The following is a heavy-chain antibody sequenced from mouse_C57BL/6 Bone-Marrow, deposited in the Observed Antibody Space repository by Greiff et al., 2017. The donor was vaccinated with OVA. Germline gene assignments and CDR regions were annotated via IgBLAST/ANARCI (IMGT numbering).Heavy chain of an antibody. CDR1: GFNIKDYY. V-gene: IGHV14-2*01. D-gene: IGHD2-3*01. J-gene: IGHJ2*01. CDR3: ARDGYYVDY. Sequence: VQLQQSGAELVKPGASVKLSCTASGFNIKDYYMHWVKQRTEQGLEWIGRIDPEDGETKYAPNFQGKATITADTSSNTAYLQLSSLTSEDTAVYYCARDGYYVDYWGRGTTLTVSS. CDR2: IDPEDGET.